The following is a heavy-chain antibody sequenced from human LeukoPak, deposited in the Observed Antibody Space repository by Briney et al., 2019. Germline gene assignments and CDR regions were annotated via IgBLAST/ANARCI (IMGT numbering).Heavy chain of an antibody. V-gene: IGHV4-59*01. Sequence: PSETLSLTCTVSGGSISSYYWSWIRQPPGKGLEWIGYIYYSWSTNYNPSLKSRVTISVDTSKNQFSLKLSSVTAADTAVYYCAREENYYYGMDVWGQGTTVTVSS. CDR3: AREENYYYGMDV. CDR2: IYYSWST. J-gene: IGHJ6*02. CDR1: GGSISSYY.